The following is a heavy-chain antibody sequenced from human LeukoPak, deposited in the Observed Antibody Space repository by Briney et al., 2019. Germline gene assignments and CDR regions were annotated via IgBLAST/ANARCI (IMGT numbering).Heavy chain of an antibody. CDR3: ARVIAAAGTGAFDI. J-gene: IGHJ3*02. CDR2: IIPIFGTA. CDR1: GGTFSSYA. V-gene: IGHV1-69*05. D-gene: IGHD6-13*01. Sequence: SVKVSCKASGGTFSSYAISWVRQAPGQGLEWMGGIIPIFGTANYAQKFQGRVTITTDESTSTAYMELSSLRSEDTAVYCCARVIAAAGTGAFDIWGQGTMVTVSS.